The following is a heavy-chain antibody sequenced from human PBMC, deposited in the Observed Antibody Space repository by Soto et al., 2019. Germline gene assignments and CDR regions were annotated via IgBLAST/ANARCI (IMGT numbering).Heavy chain of an antibody. V-gene: IGHV1-3*01. CDR3: EREEDDYGDYGFDY. CDR2: INADNGNT. J-gene: IGHJ4*02. Sequence: QVQLVQSGAEVKKPGASVNISCKASGYACTTYAIHWVRQAPGQRLEWMGWINADNGNTKYSQKFQGRVTITRDTSASTAYMELSSLRSEDTSVYYCEREEDDYGDYGFDYWGQGPLVTVSS. CDR1: GYACTTYA. D-gene: IGHD4-17*01.